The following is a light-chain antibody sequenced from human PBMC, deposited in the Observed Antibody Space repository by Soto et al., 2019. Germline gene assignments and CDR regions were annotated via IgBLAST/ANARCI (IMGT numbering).Light chain of an antibody. CDR3: QHYDNTAIT. CDR1: ESISSSN. CDR2: VAS. J-gene: IGKJ5*01. V-gene: IGKV3-20*01. Sequence: EIVLTQSPGTLSLSPGERATLSCRASESISSSNLAWYQQQPGQAPRLLIYVASRRVTGIPDRFSGSGSGTDFNLTISRLEPEDFAVYYCQHYDNTAITFGQGTRLEIK.